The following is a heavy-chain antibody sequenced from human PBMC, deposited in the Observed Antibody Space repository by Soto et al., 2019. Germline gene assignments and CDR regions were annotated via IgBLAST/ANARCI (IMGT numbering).Heavy chain of an antibody. D-gene: IGHD2-21*01. CDR2: ISAYNGNT. V-gene: IGHV1-18*01. CDR1: GYTFTSYG. CDR3: ARFHCGGECYSEGP. Sequence: ASVKVSCKASGYTFTSYGISWVRQAPGQGLEWMGWISAYNGNTNYAQKLQGRVTMTTDTSTSTAYMELRSLRSDDTAVYYCARFHCGGECYSEGPWGQGTLVTVSS. J-gene: IGHJ5*02.